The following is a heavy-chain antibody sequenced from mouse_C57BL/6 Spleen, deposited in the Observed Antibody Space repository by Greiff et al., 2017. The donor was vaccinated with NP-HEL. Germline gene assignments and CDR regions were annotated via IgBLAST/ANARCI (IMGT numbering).Heavy chain of an antibody. Sequence: VQLQQSGPELVKPGASVKISCKASGYAFSSSWMNWVKQRPGKGLEWIGRIYPGDGDTNYNGKFKGKATLTADKSSSTAYMQLSSLTSEDSAVYFCARRWDGGDYFDYWGQGTTLTVSS. CDR2: IYPGDGDT. D-gene: IGHD4-1*01. J-gene: IGHJ2*01. CDR3: ARRWDGGDYFDY. V-gene: IGHV1-82*01. CDR1: GYAFSSSW.